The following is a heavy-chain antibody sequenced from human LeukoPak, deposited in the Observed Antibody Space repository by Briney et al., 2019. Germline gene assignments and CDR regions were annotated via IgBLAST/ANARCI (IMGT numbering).Heavy chain of an antibody. D-gene: IGHD3-22*01. Sequence: SGTLSLTCTVSGGSIRSGSHYWAWIRQPPGKGLEWIGSIYYSGSTYYNPSLENRVTISIDTSKNHFSLKLSSLSAADTSVYYCAKRDDSGGNLVDLWGQGTLVTV. CDR1: GGSIRSGSHY. CDR3: AKRDDSGGNLVDL. J-gene: IGHJ4*02. CDR2: IYYSGST. V-gene: IGHV4-39*02.